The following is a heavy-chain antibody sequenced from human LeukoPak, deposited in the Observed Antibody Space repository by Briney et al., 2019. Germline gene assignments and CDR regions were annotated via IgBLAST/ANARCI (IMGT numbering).Heavy chain of an antibody. CDR1: GGTFSSYA. CDR3: ARDHVLFGVVPRQYYYHGMDV. Sequence: SVKVSCKASGGTFSSYAISWVRQAPGQGLEWMGGIIPIFGTANYAQKFQGRVTITADESTSTAYMELSSLRSEDTAVYYCARDHVLFGVVPRQYYYHGMDVWGQGTTVTVSS. CDR2: IIPIFGTA. V-gene: IGHV1-69*13. D-gene: IGHD3-3*01. J-gene: IGHJ6*02.